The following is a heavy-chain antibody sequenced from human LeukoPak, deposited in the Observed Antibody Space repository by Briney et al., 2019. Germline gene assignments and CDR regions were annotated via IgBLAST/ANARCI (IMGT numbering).Heavy chain of an antibody. V-gene: IGHV4-59*01. J-gene: IGHJ4*02. CDR2: IYYSGST. CDR1: GGSISSYY. D-gene: IGHD3-22*01. CDR3: ARAGVHYYDSSGYYYYFDY. Sequence: SETLSLTCTVSGGSISSYYWSWIRQPPGKGLEWIGYIYYSGSTNYNPSLKSRVTISVNTSKNQFSLKLSSVTAADTAVYYCARAGVHYYDSSGYYYYFDYWGQGTLVTVSS.